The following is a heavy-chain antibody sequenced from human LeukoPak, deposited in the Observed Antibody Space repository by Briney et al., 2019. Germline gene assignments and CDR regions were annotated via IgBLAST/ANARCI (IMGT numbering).Heavy chain of an antibody. Sequence: PSETLSLTCTVSGGSISSYYWSWIRQPPGKGLEWIGYIYYSGSTNYNPSLKSRVTISVDTSKNQFSLKLSSVTAADTAVYYCARWVIAVAGDYFDYWGQGTLVTVSS. CDR3: ARWVIAVAGDYFDY. J-gene: IGHJ4*02. CDR2: IYYSGST. D-gene: IGHD6-19*01. V-gene: IGHV4-59*12. CDR1: GGSISSYY.